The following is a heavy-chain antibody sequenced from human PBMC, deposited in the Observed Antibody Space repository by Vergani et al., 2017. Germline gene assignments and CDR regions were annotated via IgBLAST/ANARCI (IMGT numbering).Heavy chain of an antibody. J-gene: IGHJ4*02. CDR3: ASLRDGYNIGQFDY. V-gene: IGHV4-39*07. D-gene: IGHD5-24*01. CDR1: GGSISSSNYY. CDR2: IYYSGCT. Sequence: QLQLQESGSGLVKPSETLSLTCTVSGGSISSSNYYWGWIRHPPGKGLEWIGSIYYSGCTYYNPSLKSRVTISVDTSKNQFSLNLSSVTAADTAVYYCASLRDGYNIGQFDYWGQGTLVTVSS.